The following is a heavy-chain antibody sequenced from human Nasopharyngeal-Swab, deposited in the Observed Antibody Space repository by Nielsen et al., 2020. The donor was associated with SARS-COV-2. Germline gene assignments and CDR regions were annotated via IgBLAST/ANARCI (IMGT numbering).Heavy chain of an antibody. V-gene: IGHV4-31*03. D-gene: IGHD2-2*01. CDR3: ATNNPGPDIVVVPAAIFDY. J-gene: IGHJ4*02. CDR2: IYYSGST. CDR1: GGSIRSGGYY. Sequence: SETLSLTCPVSGGSIRSGGYYWSWVRQHPGKGLGGVGYIYYSGSTYYNPSLKSRVTISVDTSKNQFSLKLSSVTAADTAVYYCATNNPGPDIVVVPAAIFDYWGQGTLVTVSS.